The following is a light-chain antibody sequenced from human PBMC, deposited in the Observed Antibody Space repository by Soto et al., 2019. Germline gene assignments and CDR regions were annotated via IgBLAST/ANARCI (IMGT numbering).Light chain of an antibody. CDR2: DAS. CDR1: QSISSW. Sequence: DIQMTQSPSTLSGSVGDRVTITFRASQSISSWLAWYQQKPGKAPKLLIYDASSLESGVPSRFSGSGSGTEFTLTISSLQPDDFATYYCQQYNSYPWTFGQGTKV. J-gene: IGKJ1*01. V-gene: IGKV1-5*01. CDR3: QQYNSYPWT.